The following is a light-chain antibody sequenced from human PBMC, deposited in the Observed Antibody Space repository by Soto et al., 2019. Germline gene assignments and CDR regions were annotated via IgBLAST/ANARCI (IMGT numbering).Light chain of an antibody. Sequence: QSVLTQPRSVSGSPGQSVTISCTGTSSDVGGYNYVSWYQQHPGKAPKLMIYDVTSRPSGVSYRFSGSKSGNTASLTISGLQAEDEADYYCSSYTTSSSYVFGTGTKVTVL. CDR2: DVT. CDR1: SSDVGGYNY. CDR3: SSYTTSSSYV. V-gene: IGLV2-14*01. J-gene: IGLJ1*01.